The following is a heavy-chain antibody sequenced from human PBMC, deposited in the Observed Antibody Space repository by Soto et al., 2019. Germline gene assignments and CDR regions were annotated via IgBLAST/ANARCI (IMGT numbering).Heavy chain of an antibody. CDR2: ISGSGSST. D-gene: IGHD6-6*01. CDR3: ARAYSGSHPLDY. V-gene: IGHV3-23*01. J-gene: IGHJ4*02. Sequence: GGSLRLSCAASGFTFNNYAMNWVRQAPGRGLEWVSAISGSGSSTYYADSVKGRFLISRDNSKTTLYLQMSSLRAEDTAMYYCARAYSGSHPLDYWVQGTLVTVSS. CDR1: GFTFNNYA.